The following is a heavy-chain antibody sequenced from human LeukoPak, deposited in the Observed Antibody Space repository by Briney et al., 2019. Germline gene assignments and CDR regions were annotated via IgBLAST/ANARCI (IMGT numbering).Heavy chain of an antibody. D-gene: IGHD3-16*01. CDR1: GFTFSNYG. J-gene: IGHJ5*02. CDR3: AKDLAWGCLDP. Sequence: PGGTLRLSCAASGFTFSNYGMNWVRQAPGKGLEWVSGISGSGGNTYYADCVKGRFTISRDNSKNTLYLQMNSLRAEDTAVYYCAKDLAWGCLDPWGQGTLVTVSS. CDR2: ISGSGGNT. V-gene: IGHV3-23*01.